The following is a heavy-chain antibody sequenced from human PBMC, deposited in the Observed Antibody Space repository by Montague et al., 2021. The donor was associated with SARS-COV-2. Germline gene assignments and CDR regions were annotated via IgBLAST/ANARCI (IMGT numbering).Heavy chain of an antibody. CDR2: IYFNGNT. CDR1: GVSVSSYNYY. D-gene: IGHD3-16*01. Sequence: SETLSLTCSVSGVSVSSYNYYWTWNRPPPGQGLEWIGYIYFNGNTIPXLSLEGRVTTSIDTSKNHFSLRLISVTPADTAVYYCAMEVVGVNTNWLDTWGQGTLVTVSS. CDR3: AMEVVGVNTNWLDT. J-gene: IGHJ5*02. V-gene: IGHV4-61*03.